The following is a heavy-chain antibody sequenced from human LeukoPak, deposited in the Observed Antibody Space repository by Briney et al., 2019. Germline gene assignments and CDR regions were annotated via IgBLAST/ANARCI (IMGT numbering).Heavy chain of an antibody. Sequence: GGSLRLSCAASGFTFSSYGMSWVRQAPGKGLEWVANIKQDGSEKYYVDSVKGRFTISRDNSKNTLYLQMNSLRAEDTAVYYCARGLASDYWGQGTLVTVSS. J-gene: IGHJ4*02. D-gene: IGHD3-3*02. CDR3: ARGLASDY. CDR2: IKQDGSEK. V-gene: IGHV3-7*03. CDR1: GFTFSSYG.